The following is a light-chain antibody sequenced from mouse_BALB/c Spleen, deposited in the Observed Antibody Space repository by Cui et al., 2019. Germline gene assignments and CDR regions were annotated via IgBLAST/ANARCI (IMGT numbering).Light chain of an antibody. CDR2: WAS. Sequence: DIVMSQSQSILAVPAGEKATMSCKSTQSLLNSRTRKNYLAGYQQKPGQSPKLLIYWASTRGSGVPDRFTGSGSGTDFTLTISSVQAEDLAVYYCKQSYNLWTFGGGTKLEIK. J-gene: IGKJ1*01. CDR3: KQSYNLWT. CDR1: QSLLNSRTRKNY. V-gene: IGKV8-21*01.